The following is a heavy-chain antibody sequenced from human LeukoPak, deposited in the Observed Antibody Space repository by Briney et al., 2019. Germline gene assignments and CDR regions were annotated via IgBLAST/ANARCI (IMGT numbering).Heavy chain of an antibody. D-gene: IGHD6-13*01. CDR3: ARGVSYSSSWYSAFDI. CDR2: ISSSGSTI. J-gene: IGHJ3*02. V-gene: IGHV3-48*03. Sequence: AGGSLRLSCAASGFTLSSYEMNWVRQAPGKGLEWVSYISSSGSTIYYADSVKGRFTISRDNAKNSLYLQMNSLRAEDTAVYYCARGVSYSSSWYSAFDIWGQGTMVTVSS. CDR1: GFTLSSYE.